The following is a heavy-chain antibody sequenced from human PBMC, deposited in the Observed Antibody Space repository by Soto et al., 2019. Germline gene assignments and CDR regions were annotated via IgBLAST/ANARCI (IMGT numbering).Heavy chain of an antibody. D-gene: IGHD3-9*01. Sequence: PSETLSLTCTVSGGSISSGGYYWSWIRQHPGKGLEWIGYIYYSGSTYYNPSLKSRVTISVDTSKNQFSLKLSSVTAADTAVYYCARGLRDYDILTVRYFDYWGQGTLVTVSS. V-gene: IGHV4-31*03. CDR1: GGSISSGGYY. J-gene: IGHJ4*02. CDR2: IYYSGST. CDR3: ARGLRDYDILTVRYFDY.